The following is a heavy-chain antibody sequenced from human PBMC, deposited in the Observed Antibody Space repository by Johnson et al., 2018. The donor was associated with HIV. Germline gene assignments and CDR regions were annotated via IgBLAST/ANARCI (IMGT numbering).Heavy chain of an antibody. D-gene: IGHD2-15*01. J-gene: IGHJ3*02. CDR1: GFTFSSYG. Sequence: MLLVESGGGVVQPGGSLRLSCAASGFTFSSYGMHWVRQAPGKGLEWVAFIRHDGSNKYYADSVKGRFTISRDNSKNTLYLQMNSLRAEDTAVYYCAKVGPANEVLGAGDAFDIWGQGTMVTVSS. CDR2: IRHDGSNK. CDR3: AKVGPANEVLGAGDAFDI. V-gene: IGHV3-30*02.